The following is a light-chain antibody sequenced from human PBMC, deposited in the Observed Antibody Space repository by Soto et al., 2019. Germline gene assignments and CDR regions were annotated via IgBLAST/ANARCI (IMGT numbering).Light chain of an antibody. J-gene: IGLJ1*01. CDR3: TSYTTYNPPQLV. CDR1: SSDVGGYTY. CDR2: DVS. Sequence: QSVLTQPASVSGSPGQAITISCTGTSSDVGGYTYVSWYQQHPGKAPKFIIYDVSDRPSGVSNRFSGSKSGNTASLTISGLQAEDEADYYSTSYTTYNPPQLVFGTGTKVTVL. V-gene: IGLV2-14*01.